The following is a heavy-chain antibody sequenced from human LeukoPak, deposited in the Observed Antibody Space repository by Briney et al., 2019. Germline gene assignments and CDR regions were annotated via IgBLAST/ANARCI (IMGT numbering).Heavy chain of an antibody. V-gene: IGHV3-9*01. CDR1: GFTFDDYA. CDR3: AKDSDSSGWYLSNNYFDY. Sequence: GGSLRLSCAASGFTFDDYAMHWVRQAPGKGLEWVSGISWNSGSIGYADSVKGRFTISRDNAKNSLYLQMNSLRAEDTALYYCAKDSDSSGWYLSNNYFDYWGQGTLITVSS. CDR2: ISWNSGSI. J-gene: IGHJ4*02. D-gene: IGHD6-19*01.